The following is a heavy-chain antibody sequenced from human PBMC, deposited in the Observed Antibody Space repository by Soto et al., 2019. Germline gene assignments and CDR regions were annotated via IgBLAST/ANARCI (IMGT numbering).Heavy chain of an antibody. J-gene: IGHJ4*02. D-gene: IGHD3-22*01. Sequence: QVQIQQWGGGLLKPSETLSLSCTVYGGSFSNYAWSWIRQPPGRGLEWIGEIYHNGKSDYNPSLKSRVTIAVDTSKNQFSLKLSSVIAADTAVYFCARGGYWRFDYWCQGALVTVSS. V-gene: IGHV4-34*01. CDR1: GGSFSNYA. CDR3: ARGGYWRFDY. CDR2: IYHNGKS.